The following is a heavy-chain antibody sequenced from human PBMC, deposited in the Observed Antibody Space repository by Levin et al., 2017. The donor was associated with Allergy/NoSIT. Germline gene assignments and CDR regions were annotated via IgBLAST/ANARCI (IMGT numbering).Heavy chain of an antibody. D-gene: IGHD6-19*01. J-gene: IGHJ6*02. CDR3: ARDLGAVGGNYYYGMDV. CDR1: GFTVSSSY. CDR2: IYSGGST. Sequence: GESLKISCAASGFTVSSSYMSWVRQAPGKGLECVSVIYSGGSTYYADSVKGRFTISRDKSKNTLYLQMNSLRAEDTAVYYCARDLGAVGGNYYYGMDVWGQGTTVTVSS. V-gene: IGHV3-53*01.